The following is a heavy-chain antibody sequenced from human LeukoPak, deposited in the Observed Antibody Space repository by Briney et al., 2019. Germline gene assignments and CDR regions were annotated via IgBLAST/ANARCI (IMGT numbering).Heavy chain of an antibody. CDR3: ARGYFSPRSYYYYYMDV. CDR1: GFTFSSYA. Sequence: TGGSLRLSCAASGFTFSSYAMSWVRQAPGKGLEWVSAISGSGGSTYYADSVKGRFTISRDNSKDTLYLQMNTLRAEDTALYYCARGYFSPRSYYYYYMDVWGKGTTVTVSS. D-gene: IGHD2-21*01. V-gene: IGHV3-23*01. J-gene: IGHJ6*03. CDR2: ISGSGGST.